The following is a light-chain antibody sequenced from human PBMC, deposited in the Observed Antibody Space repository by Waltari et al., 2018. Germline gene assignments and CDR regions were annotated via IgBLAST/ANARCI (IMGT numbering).Light chain of an antibody. V-gene: IGLV2-8*01. CDR3: SSEAGRHDLV. J-gene: IGLJ2*01. CDR1: SSDVGGNNH. Sequence: QSALTQPPSASGSPGQSVTISCTGTSSDVGGNNHVSWYHQHPGNAPKLMIYEVSQRPSGVPDRFSGSKSGNTASLIVSGLQAEDEADYYGSSEAGRHDLVFGGGTKLTVL. CDR2: EVS.